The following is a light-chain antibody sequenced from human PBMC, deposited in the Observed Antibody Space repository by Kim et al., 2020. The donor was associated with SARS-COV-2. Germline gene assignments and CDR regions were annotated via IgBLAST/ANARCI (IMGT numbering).Light chain of an antibody. J-gene: IGLJ3*02. CDR3: ATWDVTLNGWV. Sequence: GQGVTISCSGSSSNNGRHFVNWYQQLPGTAPKVFIYNDNQRPSGVPDRFSGSRSGTSASLAISGLQSEDGADYYCATWDVTLNGWVFGGGTQLTVL. V-gene: IGLV1-44*01. CDR2: NDN. CDR1: SSNNGRHF.